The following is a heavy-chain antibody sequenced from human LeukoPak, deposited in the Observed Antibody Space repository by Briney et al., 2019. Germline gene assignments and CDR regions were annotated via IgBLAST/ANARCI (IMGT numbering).Heavy chain of an antibody. CDR3: AKDRGYSSSWYYFDY. D-gene: IGHD6-13*01. V-gene: IGHV3-23*01. J-gene: IGHJ4*02. CDR1: GSTFSSYA. CDR2: ISGSGGST. Sequence: QTGGSLRLACAASGSTFSSYAMSWVRQAPGTGLEWVSAISGSGGSTYYADSVKGRFTISRGNSKNTLYLQMNSLRAEDTAVYYCAKDRGYSSSWYYFDYWGQGTLVTVSS.